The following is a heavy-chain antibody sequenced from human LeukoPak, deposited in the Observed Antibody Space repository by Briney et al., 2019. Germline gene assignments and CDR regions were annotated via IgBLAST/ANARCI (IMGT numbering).Heavy chain of an antibody. D-gene: IGHD3-16*02. CDR3: ARGVITFGGVIVTSYYFDY. V-gene: IGHV4-4*02. CDR1: GGSISSSNW. J-gene: IGHJ4*02. Sequence: SGTLSLTCAVSGGSISSSNWWSWVRQPPGKGLEWIGEIYHSGSTNYNPSLKSRVTISVDKSKNQFSLKLSSVPAADTAVYYCARGVITFGGVIVTSYYFDYWGQGTLVTVSS. CDR2: IYHSGST.